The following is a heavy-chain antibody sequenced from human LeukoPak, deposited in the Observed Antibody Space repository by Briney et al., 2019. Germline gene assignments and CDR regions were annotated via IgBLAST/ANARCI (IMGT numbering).Heavy chain of an antibody. CDR3: AKVHCISTNCNHIWTYFDY. J-gene: IGHJ4*02. D-gene: IGHD2-2*01. CDR2: ITVNNGNT. CDR1: GYTFTSHG. V-gene: IGHV1-18*01. Sequence: EASVKVSCKAAGYTFTSHGFIWLRQAPGQGLEWMGLITVNNGNTKYAQELQGRVTMTTDTSTSTAYMELRSLRSDDTAVYYCAKVHCISTNCNHIWTYFDYWGQGTLVTVS.